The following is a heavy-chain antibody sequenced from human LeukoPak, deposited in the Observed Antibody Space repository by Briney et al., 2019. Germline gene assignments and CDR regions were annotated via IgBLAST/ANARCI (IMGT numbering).Heavy chain of an antibody. D-gene: IGHD1-26*01. J-gene: IGHJ3*02. CDR2: ISSSSSYI. CDR3: ARGGPGSYNAFDI. CDR1: GFTFSSYS. V-gene: IGHV3-21*01. Sequence: KAGGSLRLSCAASGFTFSSYSMNWVRQAPGKGLEWVSSISSSSSYIYYADSVKGRFTISRDNAKNSLYLQMNSPRAEDTAVYYCARGGPGSYNAFDIWGQGTMVTVSS.